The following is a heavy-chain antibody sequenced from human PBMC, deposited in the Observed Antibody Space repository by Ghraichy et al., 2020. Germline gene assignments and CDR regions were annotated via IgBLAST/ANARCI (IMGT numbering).Heavy chain of an antibody. D-gene: IGHD1-26*01. CDR1: GYTFTSYG. CDR3: ASLLLSRWELLDDAFDI. CDR2: ISAYNGNT. V-gene: IGHV1-18*01. J-gene: IGHJ3*02. Sequence: ASVKVSCKASGYTFTSYGISWVRQAPGQGLEWMGWISAYNGNTNYAQKLQGRVTMTTDTSTSTAYMELRSLRSDDTAVYYCASLLLSRWELLDDAFDIWGQGTMVTVSS.